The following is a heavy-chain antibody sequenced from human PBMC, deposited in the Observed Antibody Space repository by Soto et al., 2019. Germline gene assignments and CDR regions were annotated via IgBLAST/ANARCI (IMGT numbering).Heavy chain of an antibody. Sequence: SVKVSCKASGGTFSNHAISWVRQAPGQGLEWVGGIIPMFPTADYAQRFQGRVTITADDSTTTVYLELSGLRSEDTAMYYCARDDATYCGGDCSRYFYYGMDVWGQGTTVTVSS. CDR3: ARDDATYCGGDCSRYFYYGMDV. D-gene: IGHD2-21*02. J-gene: IGHJ6*02. CDR1: GGTFSNHA. V-gene: IGHV1-69*13. CDR2: IIPMFPTA.